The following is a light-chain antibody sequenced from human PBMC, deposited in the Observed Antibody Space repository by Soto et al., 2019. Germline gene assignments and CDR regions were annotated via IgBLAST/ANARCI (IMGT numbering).Light chain of an antibody. V-gene: IGKV3-20*01. Sequence: EIVLTQSPDTLSLSPGERVTLSCRASQSVSSSFLAWYQKQPGQATRLIIYGASSRATVIPDMFSGSGSGTEFTLTISRLESEDVAVYYCQQYGRSPLTFGGGTKVEIK. CDR2: GAS. J-gene: IGKJ4*01. CDR3: QQYGRSPLT. CDR1: QSVSSSF.